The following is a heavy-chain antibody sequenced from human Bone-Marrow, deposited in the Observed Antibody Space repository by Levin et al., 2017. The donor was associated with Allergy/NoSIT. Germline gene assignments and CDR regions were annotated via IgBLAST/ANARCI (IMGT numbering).Heavy chain of an antibody. D-gene: IGHD3-10*01. Sequence: SETLSLTCTVSGGSISSYYWTWIRQPPGKGLEWIGYIHYSGSTNYSPSLKSRVTMSVDTSKNQFSLNLRSVTAADTAVYYCARAVRGVNFSFDYWGQGTLVTVSS. J-gene: IGHJ4*02. CDR2: IHYSGST. CDR3: ARAVRGVNFSFDY. CDR1: GGSISSYY. V-gene: IGHV4-59*01.